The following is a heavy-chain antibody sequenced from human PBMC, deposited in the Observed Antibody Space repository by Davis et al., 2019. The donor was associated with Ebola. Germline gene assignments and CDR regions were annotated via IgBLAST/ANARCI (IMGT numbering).Heavy chain of an antibody. Sequence: SETLSLTCTVSGGSISSGGYYWSWIRQHPGKGLEWIGYIYYSGSTYYNPSLKSRVTISVDTSKNQFSLKLSSVTAADTAVYYCARDRISVVVVPGVNYYYYYGMDVWGKGPPVTVSS. CDR1: GGSISSGGYY. CDR3: ARDRISVVVVPGVNYYYYYGMDV. J-gene: IGHJ6*04. CDR2: IYYSGST. V-gene: IGHV4-31*03. D-gene: IGHD2-15*01.